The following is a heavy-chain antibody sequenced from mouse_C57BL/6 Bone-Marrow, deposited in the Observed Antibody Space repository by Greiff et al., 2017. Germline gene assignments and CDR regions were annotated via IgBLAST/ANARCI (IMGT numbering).Heavy chain of an antibody. Sequence: VQLQQPGAELVKPGASVKLFCKASGYTFTSFWMQWVKQRPGQGLEWSGEIDPSDSYTNYNQKFKGKATLTVDTSSSTAYMQLSSLTSEDSAVYYCARNWDDYWGQGTTLTVSS. CDR3: ARNWDDY. J-gene: IGHJ2*01. V-gene: IGHV1-50*01. CDR1: GYTFTSFW. CDR2: IDPSDSYT. D-gene: IGHD4-1*01.